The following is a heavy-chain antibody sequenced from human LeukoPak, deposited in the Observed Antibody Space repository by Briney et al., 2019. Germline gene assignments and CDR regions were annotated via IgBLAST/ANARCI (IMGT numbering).Heavy chain of an antibody. D-gene: IGHD2-8*02. V-gene: IGHV4-61*02. CDR1: GGSISSGSYY. J-gene: IGHJ4*02. Sequence: SETLSLTCTVSGGSISSGSYYWSWIRQPAGKGLEWNGRIYTSGSTNYNPSLKSHLTISVDTSKNQFSLKLSSVTAADTAVYYCARGLYWAYFDYWGQGTLVTVSS. CDR3: ARGLYWAYFDY. CDR2: IYTSGST.